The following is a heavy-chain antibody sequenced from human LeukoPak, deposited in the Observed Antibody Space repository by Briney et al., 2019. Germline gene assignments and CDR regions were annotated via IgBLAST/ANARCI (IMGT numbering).Heavy chain of an antibody. J-gene: IGHJ4*02. CDR3: VKSGGYGLIDY. V-gene: IGHV4-4*02. CDR2: TYHSGST. CDR1: GGSISSSNW. D-gene: IGHD6-19*01. Sequence: SETLSLTCAVSGGSISSSNWWSWVRQPPGKGLEWIGETYHSGSTNYNPSLKSRVTIAVDKSKNQFSLRLSSVTAADTAMYYCVKSGGYGLIDYWGQGTLVTVSS.